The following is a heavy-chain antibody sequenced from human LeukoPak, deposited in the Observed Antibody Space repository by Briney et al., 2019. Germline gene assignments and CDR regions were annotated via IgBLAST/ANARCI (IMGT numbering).Heavy chain of an antibody. CDR2: IYYRGST. D-gene: IGHD2-21*02. V-gene: IGHV4-30-4*01. Sequence: PSETPSLTCTVSGGSISSGDYYWSWIRQPPGKGLEGIGYIYYRGSTYYNPSLKSRVTISVDTSKNQFSLKLISVTAADTAVYYCARERAVVTAFDIWGQGTMVTVSS. CDR3: ARERAVVTAFDI. CDR1: GGSISSGDYY. J-gene: IGHJ3*02.